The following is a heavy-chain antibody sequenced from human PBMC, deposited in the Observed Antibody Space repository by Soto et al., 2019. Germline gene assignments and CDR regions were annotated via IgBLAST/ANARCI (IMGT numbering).Heavy chain of an antibody. V-gene: IGHV3-23*01. CDR1: GFPFINFA. J-gene: IGHJ4*02. CDR2: ISGTGSRT. Sequence: GGSLRLSCAASGFPFINFAMSWVRQSPGKGLEWVSAISGTGSRTWYADSVRGRFTVSRDNSKNTLYLQMNSLRDEDTAVYYCAKFGGSGSFFQIDYWGPGTLVNVS. CDR3: AKFGGSGSFFQIDY. D-gene: IGHD3-10*01.